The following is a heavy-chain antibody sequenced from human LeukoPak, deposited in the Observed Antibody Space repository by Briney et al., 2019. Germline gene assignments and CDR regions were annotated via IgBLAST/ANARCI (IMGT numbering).Heavy chain of an antibody. Sequence: GGSLRLSCAASGFIFTSYSMNWVRQAPGKGLEWISYISSSSSTIYYADSVRGRFTISRDNAKNSLYLQMNSLRAEDTAVYYCARERITMIVVVIAYHFDYWGQGTLVTVSS. CDR1: GFIFTSYS. D-gene: IGHD3-22*01. V-gene: IGHV3-48*01. CDR2: ISSSSSTI. CDR3: ARERITMIVVVIAYHFDY. J-gene: IGHJ4*02.